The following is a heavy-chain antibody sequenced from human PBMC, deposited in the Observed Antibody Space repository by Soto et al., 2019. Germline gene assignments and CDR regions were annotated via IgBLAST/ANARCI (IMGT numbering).Heavy chain of an antibody. CDR1: GFTFNNYA. CDR3: AKARLAGNFDY. J-gene: IGHJ4*02. CDR2: ISNTGGGT. V-gene: IGHV3-23*01. Sequence: EVQLLDSGGGLVQPGGSLGLSCAASGFTFNNYAMNWVRQSPGMGLEWVATISNTGGGTYYADSVKGRFTISRDNSKNTLYLQISSLRVEDTAVYYCAKARLAGNFDYWGQGTQVTVSS.